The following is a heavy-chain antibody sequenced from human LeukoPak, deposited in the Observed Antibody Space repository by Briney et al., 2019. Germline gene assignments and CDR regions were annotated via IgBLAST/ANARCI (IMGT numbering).Heavy chain of an antibody. CDR3: ARDLGAINLYYFDY. D-gene: IGHD1-26*01. CDR1: GYSISSGFY. Sequence: PSETLSLTCAVSGYSISSGFYWGWIRQPPGKGLEWIGSIYHSGTTYYNPSLKSRVTISVDTSKNQFSLKLSSVTAADTAVYYCARDLGAINLYYFDYWGQGSLVTVFS. J-gene: IGHJ4*02. CDR2: IYHSGTT. V-gene: IGHV4-38-2*02.